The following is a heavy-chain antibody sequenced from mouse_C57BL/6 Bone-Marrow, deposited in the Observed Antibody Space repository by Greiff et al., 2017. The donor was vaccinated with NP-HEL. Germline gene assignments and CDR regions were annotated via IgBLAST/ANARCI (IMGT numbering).Heavy chain of an antibody. CDR3: ARRGIYYYGSSSFDY. J-gene: IGHJ2*01. D-gene: IGHD1-1*01. V-gene: IGHV1-64*01. CDR2: IHPNSGST. Sequence: QVQLQQPGAELVKPGASVKLSCKASGYTFTSYWMHWVKQRPGQGLEWIGMIHPNSGSTNYNEKFKSKATLTVDKSSSTAYMQLSSLTSEDSAVYYGARRGIYYYGSSSFDYWGQGTTLTVSS. CDR1: GYTFTSYW.